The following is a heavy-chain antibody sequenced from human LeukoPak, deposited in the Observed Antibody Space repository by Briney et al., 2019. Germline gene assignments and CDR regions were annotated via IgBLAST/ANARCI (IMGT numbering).Heavy chain of an antibody. CDR1: GFTFSSYG. D-gene: IGHD6-13*01. V-gene: IGHV3-33*01. CDR3: ARDSIAAAGQFDY. J-gene: IGHJ4*02. Sequence: GGSLRLSCAASGFTFSSYGMHWVRQAPGKGLEWVAVIWYDGSNKYYADSVKGRFTISRDNSKNTLYLQMNSLRAEDTAVYYCARDSIAAAGQFDYWGQGPLVTVPS. CDR2: IWYDGSNK.